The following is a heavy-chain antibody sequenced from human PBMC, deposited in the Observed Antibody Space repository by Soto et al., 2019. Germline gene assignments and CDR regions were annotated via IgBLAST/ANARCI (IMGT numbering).Heavy chain of an antibody. D-gene: IGHD3-22*01. CDR3: XKPYYDSSGYSQGAFDI. CDR1: GFTFSSYG. J-gene: IGHJ3*02. Sequence: GGSLRLSCAASGFTFSSYGMHWVRQAPGKGLEWVAVISYDGSNKYYADSVKGRFTISRDNSKNTLYLQMNSLRAEDTAVYYCXKPYYDSSGYSQGAFDIWGQGTMVTVSS. V-gene: IGHV3-30*18. CDR2: ISYDGSNK.